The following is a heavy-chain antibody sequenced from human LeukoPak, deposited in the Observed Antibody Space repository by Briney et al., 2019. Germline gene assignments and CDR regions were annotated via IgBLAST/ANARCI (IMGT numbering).Heavy chain of an antibody. CDR3: ARVRDSSGYYYLYYFDY. CDR2: INPNSGGT. J-gene: IGHJ4*02. D-gene: IGHD3-22*01. CDR1: GGTFSTYA. Sequence: ASVKVSCKASGGTFSTYAISWVRQAPGQGLEWMGWINPNSGGTNYAQKFQGRVTMTRDTSISTAYMELSRLRSDDTAVYYCARVRDSSGYYYLYYFDYWGQGTLVTVSS. V-gene: IGHV1-2*02.